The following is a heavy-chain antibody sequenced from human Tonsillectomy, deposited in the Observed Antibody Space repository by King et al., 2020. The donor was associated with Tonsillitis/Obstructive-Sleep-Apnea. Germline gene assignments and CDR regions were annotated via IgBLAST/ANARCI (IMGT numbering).Heavy chain of an antibody. CDR3: ARDLGDSSGYYFSH. Sequence: QLVQSGAEVKKPGASVKVSCKASGHSFTTYGISWVRQAPGQGLEWMGWISAYNGNTNYAQKVQGRVTMTTDTSTSTAYMELRSLRSDDTAVYYCARDLGDSSGYYFSHWGQGTLVTVSP. CDR2: ISAYNGNT. D-gene: IGHD3-22*01. V-gene: IGHV1-18*01. CDR1: GHSFTTYG. J-gene: IGHJ4*02.